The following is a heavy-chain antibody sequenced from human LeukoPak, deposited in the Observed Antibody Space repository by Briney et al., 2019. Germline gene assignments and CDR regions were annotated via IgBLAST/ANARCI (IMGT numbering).Heavy chain of an antibody. J-gene: IGHJ5*02. CDR1: GASMSSDDYS. V-gene: IGHV4-61*02. D-gene: IGHD4-11*01. Sequence: SETLSLTCTVSGASMSSDDYSWTWIRQPAGGGLEWIGRIFTSGFTDYNPSLRSRVTISLDTSKNQFSLDLSSVTAADTAVYFCTGVYSSLWYKWFDPWGQGTLVTVSS. CDR2: IFTSGFT. CDR3: TGVYSSLWYKWFDP.